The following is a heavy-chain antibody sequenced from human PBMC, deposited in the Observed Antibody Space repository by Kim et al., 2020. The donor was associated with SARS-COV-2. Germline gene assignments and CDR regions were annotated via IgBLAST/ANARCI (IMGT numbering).Heavy chain of an antibody. Sequence: SETLSLTCTVSGGSIISSSYYWGWIRQPPGKGLEWVGSIYYSGSTYYNPSLKSRVTISVDTSKNQFSLKVNSVTAADTAVFYCARGLRGAYNELYFDYWGQGTLVTVSS. D-gene: IGHD1-1*01. CDR3: ARGLRGAYNELYFDY. J-gene: IGHJ4*02. CDR2: IYYSGST. V-gene: IGHV4-39*07. CDR1: GGSIISSSYY.